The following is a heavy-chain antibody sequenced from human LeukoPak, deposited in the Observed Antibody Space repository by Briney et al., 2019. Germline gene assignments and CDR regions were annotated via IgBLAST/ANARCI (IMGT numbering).Heavy chain of an antibody. CDR3: ARLGPYYYYYGMDA. V-gene: IGHV5-10-1*01. J-gene: IGHJ6*02. Sequence: GESLQISCKGSGSSFTSYWISWVRQLPGKGLEWMGRIDPSDSYTNYSPSFQGHVTISADKSISTAYPQWSSLKASDTAMYYCARLGPYYYYYGMDAWGQGTTVTVSS. CDR1: GSSFTSYW. CDR2: IDPSDSYT.